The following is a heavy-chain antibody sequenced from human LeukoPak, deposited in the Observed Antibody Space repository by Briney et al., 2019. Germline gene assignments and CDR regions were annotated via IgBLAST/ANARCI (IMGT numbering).Heavy chain of an antibody. CDR3: AKEGGSSWPYYYYYMDV. CDR2: ICGSGGST. CDR1: GFTFSSYA. Sequence: GGSLRLSCAASGFTFSSYAMSWVRQAPGKGLEGVAAICGSGGSTYYADSVKGRFTISRDNSKNTLYLQMNSLRAEDTAVYYCAKEGGSSWPYYYYYMDVWGKGTTVTVSS. D-gene: IGHD6-13*01. J-gene: IGHJ6*03. V-gene: IGHV3-23*01.